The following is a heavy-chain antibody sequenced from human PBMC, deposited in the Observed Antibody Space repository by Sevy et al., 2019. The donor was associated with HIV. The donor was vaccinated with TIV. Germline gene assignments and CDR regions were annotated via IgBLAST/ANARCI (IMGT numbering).Heavy chain of an antibody. CDR1: GFPFSSYS. CDR3: ARDSGTYQAFDL. V-gene: IGHV3-64*01. CDR2: IGSDGETT. Sequence: GGSLRLSCAASGFPFSSYSFYWVRQAPGKGLEYVSPIGSDGETTLYASSVKGRFTISRDNSKNTVFLQMGRLRSEDMGVYYCARDSGTYQAFDLWGRGTMVTVSS. D-gene: IGHD1-26*01. J-gene: IGHJ3*01.